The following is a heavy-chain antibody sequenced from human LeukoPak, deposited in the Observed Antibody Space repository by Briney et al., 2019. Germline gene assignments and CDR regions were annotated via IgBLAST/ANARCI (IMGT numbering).Heavy chain of an antibody. CDR2: ISSSSSCI. CDR1: GFTFSSYS. Sequence: GGSLRLSCAASGFTFSSYSMNWVRQAPGKGLEWVSSISSSSSCIYYADSVKGRFTISRDNAKNSLYLQMNSLRAEDTAVYYCARAKDYCSSTSCYYYYGMDVWGQGTTVTVSS. V-gene: IGHV3-21*01. D-gene: IGHD2-2*01. J-gene: IGHJ6*02. CDR3: ARAKDYCSSTSCYYYYGMDV.